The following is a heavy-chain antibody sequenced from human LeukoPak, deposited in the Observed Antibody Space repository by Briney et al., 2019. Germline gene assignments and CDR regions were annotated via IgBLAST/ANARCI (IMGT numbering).Heavy chain of an antibody. V-gene: IGHV1-8*03. CDR3: ARGRSLGCSGGSCYYNYMDV. Sequence: GASVKVSCKAFGYTFTSYDINWVRQAPGQGLEWMGWMSPKSVNTGYAQNLQGIVAITRNTSISTAYMELSSLRSDDTAVYYCARGRSLGCSGGSCYYNYMDVWGRGTTVTVSS. CDR2: MSPKSVNT. D-gene: IGHD2-15*01. CDR1: GYTFTSYD. J-gene: IGHJ6*03.